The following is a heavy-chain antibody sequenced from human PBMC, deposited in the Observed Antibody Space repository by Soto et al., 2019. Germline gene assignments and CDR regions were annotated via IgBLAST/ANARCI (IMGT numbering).Heavy chain of an antibody. CDR2: IYYSGST. Sequence: XETLSLTCTVSGGSISSYYWSWIRQPPGKGLEWIGYIYYSGSTNYNPSLKSRVTISVDTSKNQFSLKLSSVTAADTAVYYCASGPYSSSWYGGMDVWGQGTTVTVSS. J-gene: IGHJ6*02. CDR1: GGSISSYY. V-gene: IGHV4-59*01. D-gene: IGHD6-13*01. CDR3: ASGPYSSSWYGGMDV.